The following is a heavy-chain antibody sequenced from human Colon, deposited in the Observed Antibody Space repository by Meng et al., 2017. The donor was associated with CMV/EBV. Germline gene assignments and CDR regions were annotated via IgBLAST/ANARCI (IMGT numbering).Heavy chain of an antibody. CDR3: AKVQYCSSTSCQIRIIGHHHYYYGMDV. CDR1: GFTFSSYG. J-gene: IGHJ6*02. CDR2: IRYDGSNK. V-gene: IGHV3-30*02. D-gene: IGHD2-2*01. Sequence: LSLTCAASGFTFSSYGMHWVRQAPGKGLEWVAFIRYDGSNKYYADSVKGRFTISRDNSKNTLYLQMNSLRAEDTAVYYCAKVQYCSSTSCQIRIIGHHHYYYGMDVWGQGTTVTSP.